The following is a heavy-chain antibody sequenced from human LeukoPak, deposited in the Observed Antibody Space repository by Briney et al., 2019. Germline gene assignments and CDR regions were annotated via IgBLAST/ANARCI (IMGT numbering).Heavy chain of an antibody. V-gene: IGHV1-8*03. Sequence: APVKVSCKASGYTFTSYDINWVRQATGQGLEWMGWMNPNSGNTGYAQKFQGRVTITRNTSISTAYMELSSLRSEDTAVYYCARGLYDSSGYPEVWFDPWGQGTLVTVSS. CDR3: ARGLYDSSGYPEVWFDP. D-gene: IGHD3-22*01. J-gene: IGHJ5*02. CDR2: MNPNSGNT. CDR1: GYTFTSYD.